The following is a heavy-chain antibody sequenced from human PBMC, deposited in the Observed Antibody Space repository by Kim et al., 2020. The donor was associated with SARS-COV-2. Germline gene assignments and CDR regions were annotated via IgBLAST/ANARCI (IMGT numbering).Heavy chain of an antibody. V-gene: IGHV1-2*02. Sequence: NYAQKFQGGVTITRETSISTAYMELSRVRSDDTAVYCCARDGLGDGMDVWGQGTTVTVSS. CDR3: ARDGLGDGMDV. J-gene: IGHJ6*02. D-gene: IGHD3-16*01.